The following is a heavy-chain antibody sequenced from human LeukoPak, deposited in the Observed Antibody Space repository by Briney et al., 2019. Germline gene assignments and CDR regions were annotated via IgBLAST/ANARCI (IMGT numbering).Heavy chain of an antibody. V-gene: IGHV3-30-3*01. CDR1: GFTFSSYA. CDR3: ARERSSYYDSSGPSPDY. Sequence: GGSLRLSCAASGFTFSSYAMHWVRQAPGKGLEWVEVVSYDGSNKYYADSVKGRFTISRDNSKNTLYLQMNSLRAEDTAVYYCARERSSYYDSSGPSPDYWGQGTLVTVSS. D-gene: IGHD3-22*01. J-gene: IGHJ4*02. CDR2: VSYDGSNK.